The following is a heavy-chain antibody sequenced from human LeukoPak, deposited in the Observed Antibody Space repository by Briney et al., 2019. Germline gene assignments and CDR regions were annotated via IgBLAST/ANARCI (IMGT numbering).Heavy chain of an antibody. CDR3: ARADCSSSSCYTVSY. D-gene: IGHD2-2*02. CDR2: IDSIGDGT. CDR1: GFTFNTYA. Sequence: GGSLRLSCAASGFTFNTYAMQWVRQAPGKGLEYISSIDSIGDGTYYANSVKGRFSISGDNSKNAVYLQMDSLRADDTAVYYCARADCSSSSCYTVSYWGRGTLVTVSS. V-gene: IGHV3-64*01. J-gene: IGHJ4*02.